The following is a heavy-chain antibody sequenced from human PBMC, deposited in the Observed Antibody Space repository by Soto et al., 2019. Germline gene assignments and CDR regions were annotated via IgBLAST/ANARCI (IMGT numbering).Heavy chain of an antibody. CDR2: IWYDGSNK. CDR3: ARDPNWTPDY. J-gene: IGHJ4*02. D-gene: IGHD1-20*01. V-gene: IGHV3-33*01. Sequence: GGSLRLSCAASGFTFSNYGMHWVRQAPGKGLEWVTFIWYDGSNKYYADSVKGRFTISRDNSKNTLYLQMNSLRAEDTALYYCARDPNWTPDYWGQGTLVTVS. CDR1: GFTFSNYG.